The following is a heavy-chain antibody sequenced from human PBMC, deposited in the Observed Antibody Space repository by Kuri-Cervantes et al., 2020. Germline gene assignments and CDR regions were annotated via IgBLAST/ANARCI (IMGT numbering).Heavy chain of an antibody. CDR2: INTNTGNP. D-gene: IGHD1-26*01. V-gene: IGHV7-4-1*02. Sequence: ASVKVSCKASGYTFTNYAMNWVRQAPGQGLEWMGWINTNTGNPTYAQGFTGRFVFSLDTSVSTAYLQISSLKAEDTAVYYCARDLGRIRLGRFAVDVWGQGTTVTVSS. J-gene: IGHJ6*02. CDR3: ARDLGRIRLGRFAVDV. CDR1: GYTFTNYA.